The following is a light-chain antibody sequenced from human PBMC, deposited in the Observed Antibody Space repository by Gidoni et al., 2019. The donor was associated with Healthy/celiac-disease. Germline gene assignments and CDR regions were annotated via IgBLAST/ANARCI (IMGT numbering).Light chain of an antibody. V-gene: IGLV1-40*01. CDR3: QSYDSSLSGSKV. CDR1: SSNIGAGYD. Sequence: QSLLTQPPSVSGAPGQRVTISSTGSSSNIGAGYDVHWYQQLPGTAPKLLIYGNSNRPSGVPDRFSGSKSGTSASLAITGLQAEDEADYYCQSYDSSLSGSKVFGGGTKLTVL. CDR2: GNS. J-gene: IGLJ3*02.